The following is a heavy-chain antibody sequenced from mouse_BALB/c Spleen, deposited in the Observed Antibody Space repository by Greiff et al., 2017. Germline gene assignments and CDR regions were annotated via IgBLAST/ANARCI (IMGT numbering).Heavy chain of an antibody. CDR2: ISSGGSYT. CDR1: GFTFSSYT. J-gene: IGHJ2*01. CDR3: TRDFPDYYGSLFDY. D-gene: IGHD1-1*01. Sequence: DVKLVESGGGLVKPGGSLKLSCAASGFTFSSYTMSWVRQTPEKRLEWVATISSGGSYTYYPDSVKGRFTISRDNAKNTLYLQMSSLKSEDTAMYYCTRDFPDYYGSLFDYWGQGTTLTVSS. V-gene: IGHV5-6-4*01.